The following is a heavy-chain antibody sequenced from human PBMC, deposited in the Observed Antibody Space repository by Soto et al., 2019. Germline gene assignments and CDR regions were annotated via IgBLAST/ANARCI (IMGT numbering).Heavy chain of an antibody. V-gene: IGHV4-34*01. J-gene: IGHJ5*02. Sequence: PXETLCLTCAVYGGSFIGYYWSWIRQPPGKGLEWIGEINHSGSTNYNPSLKSRVTISVDTSKNQFSLKLSSVTAADTAVYYCARGRDIVVVVAASNWFDPWGQGTLVTVSS. CDR1: GGSFIGYY. CDR3: ARGRDIVVVVAASNWFDP. CDR2: INHSGST. D-gene: IGHD2-15*01.